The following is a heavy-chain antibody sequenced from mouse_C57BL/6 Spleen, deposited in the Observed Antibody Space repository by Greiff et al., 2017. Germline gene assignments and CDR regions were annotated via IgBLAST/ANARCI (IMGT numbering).Heavy chain of an antibody. V-gene: IGHV3-6*01. D-gene: IGHD4-1*01. J-gene: IGHJ2*01. Sequence: EVQVVESGPGLVKPSQSLSLTCSVTGYSITSGYYWNWIRQFPGNKLEWMGYISYDGSNNYNPSLKNRISITRDTSKNQFFLKLNSVTTEDTATYYCARDLDWDGYFDYWGQGTTLTVSS. CDR2: ISYDGSN. CDR3: ARDLDWDGYFDY. CDR1: GYSITSGYY.